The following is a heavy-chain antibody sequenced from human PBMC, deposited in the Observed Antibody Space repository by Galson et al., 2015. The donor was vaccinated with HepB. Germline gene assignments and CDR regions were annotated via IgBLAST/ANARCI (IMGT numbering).Heavy chain of an antibody. J-gene: IGHJ4*02. CDR2: ISSSSLYT. V-gene: IGHV3-11*06. CDR1: GFTFSAYY. CDR3: ARVADADYGDHSHFDY. Sequence: SLRLSCAVSGFTFSAYYMSWISQAPGKGLRWISYISSSSLYTNYADSVKGRFTISRDNAKNSLYLQISSARAEDTALYYCARVADADYGDHSHFDYWGQGTLVTVSS. D-gene: IGHD4-17*01.